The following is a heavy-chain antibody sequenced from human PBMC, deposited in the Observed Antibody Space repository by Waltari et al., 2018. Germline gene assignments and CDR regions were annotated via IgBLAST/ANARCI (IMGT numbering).Heavy chain of an antibody. J-gene: IGHJ4*02. Sequence: QVQLQESGPGLVQPSETLSLTCTVSGGSISSYYWRWIRQPPGKGLEWIGYIYYSGSTNYNPSLKRRVTISVDTSKNQFSLKLSAVTAADTAVYYCAAHYDILTGYSYWGQGTLVTVSS. D-gene: IGHD3-9*01. CDR3: AAHYDILTGYSY. CDR2: IYYSGST. V-gene: IGHV4-59*01. CDR1: GGSISSYY.